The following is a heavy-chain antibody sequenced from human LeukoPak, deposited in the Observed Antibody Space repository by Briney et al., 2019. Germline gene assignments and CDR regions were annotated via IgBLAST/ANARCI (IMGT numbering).Heavy chain of an antibody. CDR3: ARAGYSYGYFWFDP. CDR1: GGSISSYY. Sequence: PSETLSLTCTVSGGSISSYYWSWIRQPPGKGLEWIGYIYYSGSTNYNPSLKSRVTISVDTSKNQFSLKLSSVTAADTAVYYCARAGYSYGYFWFDPWGQGTLVTVSS. J-gene: IGHJ5*02. D-gene: IGHD5-18*01. V-gene: IGHV4-59*01. CDR2: IYYSGST.